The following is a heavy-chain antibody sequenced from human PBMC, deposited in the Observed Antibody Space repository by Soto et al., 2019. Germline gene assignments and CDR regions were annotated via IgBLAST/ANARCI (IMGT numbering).Heavy chain of an antibody. Sequence: HPGGSLRLSCAASGFTFSSYAMSWVRQAPGKGLEWVSAISGSGGSTYYADSVKGRFTISRDNSKNTLYLQMNSLRAEDTAVYYCAKVSSVCDSNLKLGYCSGGSCYEYYFDYWGQGTLVTVSS. CDR1: GFTFSSYA. J-gene: IGHJ4*02. CDR2: ISGSGGST. D-gene: IGHD2-15*01. V-gene: IGHV3-23*01. CDR3: AKVSSVCDSNLKLGYCSGGSCYEYYFDY.